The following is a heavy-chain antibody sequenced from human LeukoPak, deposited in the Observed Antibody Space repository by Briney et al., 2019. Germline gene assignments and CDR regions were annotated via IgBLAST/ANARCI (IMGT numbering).Heavy chain of an antibody. V-gene: IGHV3-30*18. CDR2: ISYDGSNK. J-gene: IGHJ5*02. D-gene: IGHD6-13*01. CDR1: GFTFSSYG. CDR3: AKDGYSSSWYGENWFDP. Sequence: PGRSLRLSCGASGFTFSSYGMHWVRQAPGKGLEWGAVISYDGSNKYYADSVKGRFTISRDNSKNTLYLQMNSLRAEDTAVYYCAKDGYSSSWYGENWFDPWGQGTLVTVSS.